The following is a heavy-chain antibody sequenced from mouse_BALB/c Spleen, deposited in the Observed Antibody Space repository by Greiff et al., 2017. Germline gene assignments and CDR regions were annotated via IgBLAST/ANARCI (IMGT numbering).Heavy chain of an antibody. J-gene: IGHJ1*01. Sequence: QVQLQQPGAELVKPGASVKLSCKASGYTFNSYYMYWVKQRPGQGLEWIGGINPSNGGTNFNEKFKSKATLTVDKSSSTAYMQLSSLTSEDSAVYYCARNYDYDWYFDVWGAGTTVTVSS. V-gene: IGHV1-53*01. CDR3: ARNYDYDWYFDV. CDR1: GYTFNSYY. D-gene: IGHD2-4*01. CDR2: INPSNGGT.